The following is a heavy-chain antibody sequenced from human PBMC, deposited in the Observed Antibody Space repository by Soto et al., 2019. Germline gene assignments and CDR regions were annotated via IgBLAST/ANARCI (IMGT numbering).Heavy chain of an antibody. CDR2: ISGSGGST. CDR1: GFTFSSYA. Sequence: GGSLRLSCAASGFTFSSYAMSWVRQAPGKGLEWVSAISGSGGSTYYADSVKGRFTISRDNSKNTLYLQMNSLRAEDTAVYYCAKCWDYESDLDWFDPWGQGTLVTVSS. J-gene: IGHJ5*02. V-gene: IGHV3-23*01. D-gene: IGHD4-17*01. CDR3: AKCWDYESDLDWFDP.